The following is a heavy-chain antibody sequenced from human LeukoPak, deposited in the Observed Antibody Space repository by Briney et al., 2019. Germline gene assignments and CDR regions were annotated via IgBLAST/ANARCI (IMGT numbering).Heavy chain of an antibody. D-gene: IGHD3-16*01. CDR1: RYIFTSYC. CDR3: AIFVFLFGEINNNWFDP. V-gene: IGHV5-51*01. Sequence: GESLKISSTGSRYIFTSYCIGCVRHMPRKGLEWMRSIYSGDSNTYYNPSFKGQVTISADKSNNTASLQLSSVTAPDTAVYYPAIFVFLFGEINNNWFDPWGQGTLVTVSS. J-gene: IGHJ5*02. CDR2: IYSGDSNT.